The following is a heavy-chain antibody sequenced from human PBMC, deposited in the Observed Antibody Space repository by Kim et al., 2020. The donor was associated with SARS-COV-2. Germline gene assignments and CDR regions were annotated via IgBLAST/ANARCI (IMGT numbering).Heavy chain of an antibody. Sequence: KSYAEHVRGRCTISRDKSKNALCLQMSSLQAGDTAVYCCAGRSFSSGPFDYWGQGTLVTVSS. CDR3: AGRSFSSGPFDY. CDR2: K. D-gene: IGHD6-25*01. V-gene: IGHV3-30*02. J-gene: IGHJ4*02.